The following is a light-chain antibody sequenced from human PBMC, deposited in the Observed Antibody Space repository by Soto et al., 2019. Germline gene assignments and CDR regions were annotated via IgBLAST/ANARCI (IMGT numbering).Light chain of an antibody. J-gene: IGLJ1*01. CDR2: EVV. CDR1: KSDIGVYDF. Sequence: QSALTQPPSASGSPGQSVTISCTGTKSDIGVYDFVSWYQHHPGKAPRLIIYEVVQRPSGVPDRFSGSKSGNTASLTVSGLQDADEADYFCKSYAGSNTYVFGSATKLTVL. V-gene: IGLV2-8*01. CDR3: KSYAGSNTYV.